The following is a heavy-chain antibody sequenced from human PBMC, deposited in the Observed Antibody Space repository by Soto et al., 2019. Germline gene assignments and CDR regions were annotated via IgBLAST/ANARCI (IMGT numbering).Heavy chain of an antibody. CDR2: IYSGGST. CDR3: AREASIARFSY. D-gene: IGHD2-21*01. V-gene: IGHV3-53*01. CDR1: GFTVSSNY. J-gene: IGHJ4*02. Sequence: GGSLRLSCAASGFTVSSNYMSWVRQAPGKGLEWVSVIYSGGSTYYADSVKGRFTISRDNSKNTLYLQMNSLRAEDTAVYYCAREASIARFSYWGQGTLVTVSS.